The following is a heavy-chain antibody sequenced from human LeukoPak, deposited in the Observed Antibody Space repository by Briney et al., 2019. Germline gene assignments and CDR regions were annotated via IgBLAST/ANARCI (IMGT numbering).Heavy chain of an antibody. CDR1: GFTFSSYS. CDR3: ATRAELLWFGSPNYGMDV. Sequence: GGSLRLSCAASGFTFSSYSMNWVRQAPGKGLEWVSSISSSSSYIYYADSVKGRFTISRDNAKNSLYLQMNSLRAEDTAVYYCATRAELLWFGSPNYGMDVWGQGTTVTVSS. CDR2: ISSSSSYI. J-gene: IGHJ6*02. D-gene: IGHD3-10*01. V-gene: IGHV3-21*01.